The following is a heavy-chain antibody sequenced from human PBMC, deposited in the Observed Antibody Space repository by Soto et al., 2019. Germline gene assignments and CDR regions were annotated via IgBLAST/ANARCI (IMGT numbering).Heavy chain of an antibody. D-gene: IGHD3-3*01. Sequence: SVKVSCNSSGYTFTGYYMHWVRQAPGQGLEWMGWINPNSGGTNYAQKFQGRVTMTRDTSISTAYMELSRLRSDDTAVYYCAREGTITDAFDIWGQGTMVTVSS. CDR3: AREGTITDAFDI. V-gene: IGHV1-2*02. CDR2: INPNSGGT. CDR1: GYTFTGYY. J-gene: IGHJ3*02.